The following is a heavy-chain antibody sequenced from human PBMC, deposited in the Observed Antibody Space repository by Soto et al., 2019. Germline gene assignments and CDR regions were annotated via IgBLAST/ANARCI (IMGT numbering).Heavy chain of an antibody. CDR1: GFSFDAYA. J-gene: IGHJ4*02. V-gene: IGHV3-23*01. CDR2: ISGSGRNT. D-gene: IGHD2-15*01. CDR3: GKDSGFGIEVGYSPGNY. Sequence: GSLRLSCAASGFSFDAYAMSWVRQAPGKGLEWVSAISGSGRNTYYADSVEGRFTISRDNSKNTLYLQMNSLRAEDTAVYYCGKDSGFGIEVGYSPGNYWGQGALVTVSS.